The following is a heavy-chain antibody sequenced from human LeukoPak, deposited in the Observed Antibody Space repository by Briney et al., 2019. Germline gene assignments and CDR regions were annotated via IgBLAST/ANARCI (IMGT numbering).Heavy chain of an antibody. V-gene: IGHV3-7*01. CDR1: GFTSSSYW. Sequence: GGSLRLSCAASGFTSSSYWMNWVRQAPGKGLEWVANIKQDGSETYYVDSVKGRFTISTDNAKNSLYLQMNSLRADDTAVYYCPGAFDIWGQGTRVTVSS. CDR3: PGAFDI. CDR2: IKQDGSET. J-gene: IGHJ3*02.